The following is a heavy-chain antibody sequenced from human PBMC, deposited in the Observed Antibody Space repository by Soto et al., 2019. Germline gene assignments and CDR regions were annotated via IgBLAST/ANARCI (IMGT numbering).Heavy chain of an antibody. V-gene: IGHV1-18*01. CDR3: ARSPKYYYDSSGYYYFDY. J-gene: IGHJ4*02. D-gene: IGHD3-22*01. CDR1: GYTFTSYG. Sequence: GASVKVSCKASGYTFTSYGISWVRQAPGQGLEWMGWISAYNGNTNYAQKIQGRVTMTTDTSTSTAYMELRSLRSDDTAVYYCARSPKYYYDSSGYYYFDYWGQGTLVTVSS. CDR2: ISAYNGNT.